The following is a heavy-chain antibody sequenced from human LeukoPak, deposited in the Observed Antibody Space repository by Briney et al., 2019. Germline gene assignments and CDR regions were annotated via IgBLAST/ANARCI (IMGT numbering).Heavy chain of an antibody. CDR3: AREYVVVVPAAIRYYYYYYMDV. V-gene: IGHV4-34*01. D-gene: IGHD2-2*02. CDR1: GGSFSGYY. Sequence: SETLSLTCAVYGGSFSGYYWSWIRRPPGKGLEWIGEINHSGSTNYNPSLKSRVTISVDTSKNQFSLKLSSVTAADTAVYYCAREYVVVVPAAIRYYYYYYMDVWGKGTTVTVS. J-gene: IGHJ6*03. CDR2: INHSGST.